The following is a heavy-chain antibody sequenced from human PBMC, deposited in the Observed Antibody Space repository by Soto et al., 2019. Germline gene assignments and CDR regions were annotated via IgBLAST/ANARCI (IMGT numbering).Heavy chain of an antibody. CDR1: GGSISSSSYY. V-gene: IGHV4-39*01. CDR3: ATTTRRIAARRVFEY. J-gene: IGHJ4*02. D-gene: IGHD6-6*01. Sequence: SETLSLTCTVSGGSISSSSYYWGWIRQPPGKGLEWIGSIYYSGSTYYNPSLKSRVTISVDTSKNQFSLKLSSVTAADTAVYYCATTTRRIAARRVFEYWGQGPLVTVPS. CDR2: IYYSGST.